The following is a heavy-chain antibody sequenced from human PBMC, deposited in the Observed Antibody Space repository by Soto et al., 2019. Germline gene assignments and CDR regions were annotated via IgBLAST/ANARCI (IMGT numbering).Heavy chain of an antibody. Sequence: GAPVKVSCKASGYTFTSYSMHWVRPAPGQRLEWMGWINAGNGNTKYSQKFQGRVTITRDTSASTAYMELSSLRSEDTAVYYCARGLLEVGAFDIWGQGTMVTVSS. V-gene: IGHV1-3*01. CDR3: ARGLLEVGAFDI. CDR1: GYTFTSYS. CDR2: INAGNGNT. D-gene: IGHD3-3*01. J-gene: IGHJ3*02.